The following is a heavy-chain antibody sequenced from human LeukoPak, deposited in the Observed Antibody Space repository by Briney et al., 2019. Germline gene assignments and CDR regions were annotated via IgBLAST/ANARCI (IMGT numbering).Heavy chain of an antibody. CDR2: IYHSGST. V-gene: IGHV4-38-2*02. CDR1: GGSFSNYY. CDR3: ARDPDGGPDY. Sequence: SETLSLTCAVYGGSFSNYYWGWIRQPPGKGLEWIGSIYHSGSTYYNPSLKSRVTISVDTSKNQFSLKLSSVTAADTAVYYCARDPDGGPDYWGQGTLVTVSS. D-gene: IGHD3-16*01. J-gene: IGHJ4*02.